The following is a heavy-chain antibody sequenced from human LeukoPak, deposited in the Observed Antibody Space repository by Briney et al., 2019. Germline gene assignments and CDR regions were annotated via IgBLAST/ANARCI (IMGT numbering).Heavy chain of an antibody. CDR2: INHSGST. V-gene: IGHV4-34*01. CDR3: ARVAADIVVVPAEAAEHNNWFDP. CDR1: GGSFSGHY. D-gene: IGHD2-2*01. J-gene: IGHJ5*02. Sequence: PSETLSLTCAVYGGSFSGHYWSWIRQPPGKGLEWIGEINHSGSTNYNPSLKSRVTISVDTSKNQFSLKLSSVTAADTAVYYCARVAADIVVVPAEAAEHNNWFDPWGQGTLVTVSS.